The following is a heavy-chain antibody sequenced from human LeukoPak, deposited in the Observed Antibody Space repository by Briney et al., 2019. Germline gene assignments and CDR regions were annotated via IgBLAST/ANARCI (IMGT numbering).Heavy chain of an antibody. J-gene: IGHJ4*02. CDR1: GGSFSGYY. Sequence: SETLSLTCAVYGGSFSGYYWSWIRQPPGKGLEWIGEINHSGSTNYNPSLKSRVTISVDTSKNQFSLKLSSVTAADTAVYYCARGSVYDYVWGSYRSPFDYWGQGTLVTVSS. V-gene: IGHV4-34*01. D-gene: IGHD3-16*02. CDR3: ARGSVYDYVWGSYRSPFDY. CDR2: INHSGST.